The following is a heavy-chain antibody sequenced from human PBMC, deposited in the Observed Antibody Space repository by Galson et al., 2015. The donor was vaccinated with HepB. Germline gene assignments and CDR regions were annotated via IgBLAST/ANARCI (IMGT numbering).Heavy chain of an antibody. J-gene: IGHJ5*02. CDR3: VKGPGSAPLRNWFDP. D-gene: IGHD3-16*01. Sequence: SLRLSCAASGFTVSNNYMSWVRQVAGKGLEWVAIIYSGGRPDYADSVKGRFTISRDNSKNTLYLQMSSLRAEDTAVYYCVKGPGSAPLRNWFDPWGQGTLVTVSS. CDR2: IYSGGRP. CDR1: GFTVSNNY. V-gene: IGHV3-66*02.